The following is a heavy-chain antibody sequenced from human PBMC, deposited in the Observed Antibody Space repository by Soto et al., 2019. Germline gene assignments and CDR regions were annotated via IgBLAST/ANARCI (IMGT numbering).Heavy chain of an antibody. CDR2: ISDSGDST. Sequence: EVQLLESGGGLVQPGGSLRLSCAASGFTFNNYAMTWVRQAPGKGLEWVSGISDSGDSTYFADSVKGRFIISRDNSKNTLYLQMNSLRAEDTAVYYCAKDLNTHCRNGVCSYFGSWGQGILVTVSS. V-gene: IGHV3-23*01. D-gene: IGHD2-8*01. J-gene: IGHJ4*02. CDR1: GFTFNNYA. CDR3: AKDLNTHCRNGVCSYFGS.